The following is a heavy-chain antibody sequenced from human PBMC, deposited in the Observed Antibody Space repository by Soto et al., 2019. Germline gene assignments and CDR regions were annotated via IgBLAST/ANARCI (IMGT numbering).Heavy chain of an antibody. V-gene: IGHV3-15*01. J-gene: IGHJ6*02. CDR1: GFTFSNAW. Sequence: PGGSLRLSCAASGFTFSNAWMSWVRQAPGKGLEWVGRIKSKTDGGTTDYAAPVKGRFTISRDDSKNTLYLQMNSLKTEDTAVYYCAGSFYYYGMDVWGQGTTVTVSS. CDR2: IKSKTDGGTT. D-gene: IGHD3-10*01. CDR3: AGSFYYYGMDV.